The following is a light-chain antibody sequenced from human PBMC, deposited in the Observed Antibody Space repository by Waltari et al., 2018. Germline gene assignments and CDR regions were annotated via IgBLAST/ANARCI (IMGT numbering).Light chain of an antibody. V-gene: IGKV1-39*01. CDR3: QQSYSTFT. J-gene: IGKJ3*01. CDR2: AAS. Sequence: DIQMTQSPSSLSASVGDRVTITCRASQSISSYLNWYQQKRGKAPKLLIYAASSLQSGVPSRFSGSGSGTDFTLTISSLQPEDFATYYCQQSYSTFTFGPGTKVDIK. CDR1: QSISSY.